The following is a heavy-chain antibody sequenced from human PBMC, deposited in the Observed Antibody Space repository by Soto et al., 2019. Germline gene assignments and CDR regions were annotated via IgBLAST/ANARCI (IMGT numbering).Heavy chain of an antibody. Sequence: SETLSLTCAVSGGSVSSSNLWCGVRESPGKGREWIGDIYHIGSTNYNPSLRGRVTISVDKSNNQFSLTLKYVTAADTAVYYCATLPPRIEVTVIPRPTWGQGTLVTVS. D-gene: IGHD2-15*01. CDR3: ATLPPRIEVTVIPRPT. V-gene: IGHV4-4*02. CDR1: GGSVSSSNL. J-gene: IGHJ5*02. CDR2: IYHIGST.